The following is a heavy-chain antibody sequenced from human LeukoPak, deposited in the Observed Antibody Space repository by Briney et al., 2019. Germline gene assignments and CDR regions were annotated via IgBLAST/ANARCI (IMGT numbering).Heavy chain of an antibody. Sequence: GESLQISCKGSGYSFTSYWIGWVRQMPRKGLEWMGVINHGNSNTKYNPSFQGQVTISADKSNNHASLQWSSITAADTAFYYFWILGRYYYDSSVSDYWGQGTVDTVSS. CDR2: INHGNSNT. J-gene: IGHJ4*02. CDR1: GYSFTSYW. CDR3: WILGRYYYDSSVSDY. V-gene: IGHV5-51*01. D-gene: IGHD3-22*01.